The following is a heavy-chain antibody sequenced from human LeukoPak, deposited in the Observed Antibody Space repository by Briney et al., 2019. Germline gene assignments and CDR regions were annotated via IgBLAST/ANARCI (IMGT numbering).Heavy chain of an antibody. D-gene: IGHD3-9*01. CDR1: GFTFSNYA. Sequence: SGGSLRLSCAASGFTFSNYAMSWVRQAPGKGLEWVSTISGSGGNTYYADSVEGRFTISRDSPKNTLYLQMNSLRAEDTAVYFCAKHLDFLTGFRDWGQGTLVTVSS. CDR3: AKHLDFLTGFRD. V-gene: IGHV3-23*01. J-gene: IGHJ4*02. CDR2: ISGSGGNT.